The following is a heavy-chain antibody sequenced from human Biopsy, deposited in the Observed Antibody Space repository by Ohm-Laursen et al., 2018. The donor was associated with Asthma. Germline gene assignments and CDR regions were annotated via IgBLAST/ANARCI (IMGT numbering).Heavy chain of an antibody. V-gene: IGHV3-30*18. CDR3: AKDVFPGWELRRGPDY. J-gene: IGHJ4*02. Sequence: SLRLSCSASGFTFSNYGMHWVRQAPGKGLDWVAVISFDGSNKNYTDSVKGRFTIPRDNSRNTLHLQMNSLRAEDTAVYYCAKDVFPGWELRRGPDYWGQGTLVTGSS. D-gene: IGHD1-26*01. CDR2: ISFDGSNK. CDR1: GFTFSNYG.